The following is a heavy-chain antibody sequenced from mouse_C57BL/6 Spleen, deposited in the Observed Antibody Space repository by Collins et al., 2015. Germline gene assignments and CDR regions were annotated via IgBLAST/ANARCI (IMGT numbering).Heavy chain of an antibody. V-gene: IGHV1-55*01. Sequence: QVQLQQPGAELVKPGASVKMSCKASGYTFTSYWITWVKQRPGQGLEWIGDIYPGSGSTNYNEKFKSKAALTVDTSSSTAYMQLSSLTSEDSAVYYCARSTTVVATGSFAYWGQGTLVTVSA. D-gene: IGHD1-1*01. CDR1: GYTFTSYW. J-gene: IGHJ3*01. CDR3: ARSTTVVATGSFAY. CDR2: IYPGSGST.